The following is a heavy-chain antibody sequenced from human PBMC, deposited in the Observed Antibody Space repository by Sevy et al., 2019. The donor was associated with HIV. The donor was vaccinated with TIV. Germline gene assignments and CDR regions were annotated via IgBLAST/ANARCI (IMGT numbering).Heavy chain of an antibody. CDR3: AREGCTKPHDY. J-gene: IGHJ4*02. D-gene: IGHD2-8*01. CDR2: LSFGCGEI. CDR1: GFTFNKYS. Sequence: GGSLRLSCAASGFTFNKYSMSWVRQPLGKGLEWVSTLSFGCGEINYEDSVKGRFTISRDNSKSSVYLQMNNLRPEDTAVYYCAREGCTKPHDYWGQGTLVTVSS. V-gene: IGHV3-23*01.